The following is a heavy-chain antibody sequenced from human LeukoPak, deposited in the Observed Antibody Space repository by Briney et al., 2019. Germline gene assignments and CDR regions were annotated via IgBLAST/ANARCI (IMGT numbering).Heavy chain of an antibody. CDR3: ARGVYDDLYYFDF. CDR1: GGSISSGDSY. Sequence: PSETLSLTCTVSGGSISSGDSYWNWVRQPPGKGLEWIGYIYHSGSSYYTPSLTSRVTMSVDTSKNQFSLKLSSVTVTGTAVYYCARGVYDDLYYFDFWGQGTLVTVSS. D-gene: IGHD3-3*01. J-gene: IGHJ4*02. CDR2: IYHSGSS. V-gene: IGHV4-30-4*01.